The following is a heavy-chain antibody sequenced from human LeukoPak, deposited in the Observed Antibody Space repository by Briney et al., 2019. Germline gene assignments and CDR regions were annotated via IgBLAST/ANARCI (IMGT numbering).Heavy chain of an antibody. CDR2: INPSDSYT. Sequence: GESLRISCKGSGYSFTNYWISWVRQLPGKGLEWMGRINPSDSYTNYSPSFQGHVTIPADKSISTAYVQWSSLKATDTAIYYCARHNREDFDYWGQGTLVIVSS. CDR1: GYSFTNYW. D-gene: IGHD2/OR15-2a*01. V-gene: IGHV5-10-1*01. J-gene: IGHJ4*02. CDR3: ARHNREDFDY.